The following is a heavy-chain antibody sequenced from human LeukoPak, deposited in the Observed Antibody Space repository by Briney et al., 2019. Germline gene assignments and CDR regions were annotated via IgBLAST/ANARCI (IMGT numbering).Heavy chain of an antibody. Sequence: PSETLSLTCTVSGGSFSSHYWGWIRQPPGKGLEWIGYVHYSGRTNYNPSLKSRVTISVDTSKNQFSLKLSSVTAADTAVYYSARADCTDGVCYKFYFDFWGQGTLVTVSS. CDR2: VHYSGRT. D-gene: IGHD2-8*01. CDR1: GGSFSSHY. V-gene: IGHV4-59*11. J-gene: IGHJ4*02. CDR3: ARADCTDGVCYKFYFDF.